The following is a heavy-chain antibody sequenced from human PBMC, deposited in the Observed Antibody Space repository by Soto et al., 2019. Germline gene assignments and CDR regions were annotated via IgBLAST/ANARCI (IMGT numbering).Heavy chain of an antibody. J-gene: IGHJ4*02. D-gene: IGHD3-16*02. Sequence: QVQLVESGGGVVQPGRSLRLSCAASGFTFSSYGMHWVRQAPGKGLEWVAVIWYDGSNKYYADSVKGRFTISRDNSKNTLYLQMNSLRAEDTAVYYCARAAGDNDYIWGSYRYKYWGQGTLVTVSS. V-gene: IGHV3-33*01. CDR1: GFTFSSYG. CDR3: ARAAGDNDYIWGSYRYKY. CDR2: IWYDGSNK.